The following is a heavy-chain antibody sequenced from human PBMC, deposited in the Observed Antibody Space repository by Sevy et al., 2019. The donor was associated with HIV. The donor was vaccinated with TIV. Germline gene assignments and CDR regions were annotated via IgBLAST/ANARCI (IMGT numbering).Heavy chain of an antibody. J-gene: IGHJ1*01. D-gene: IGHD4-17*01. CDR2: VSGSGGSK. CDR1: GFTFSSYA. CDR3: AKMGSTTEEVYFQH. V-gene: IGHV3-23*01. Sequence: GGSLRLSCAASGFTFSSYAMSWVRQAPGKGLEWVSAVSGSGGSKYYEDSVKGRFTISRDNSKNTLYLQMNSLRAEDTAVYYCAKMGSTTEEVYFQHWGQGTLVTVSS.